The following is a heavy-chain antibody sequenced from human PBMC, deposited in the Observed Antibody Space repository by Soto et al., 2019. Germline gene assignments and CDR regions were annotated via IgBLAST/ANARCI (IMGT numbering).Heavy chain of an antibody. CDR2: IIPIFGTA. J-gene: IGHJ6*02. CDR3: ATGSDYGDYYYGMDV. CDR1: GGTFSIYA. V-gene: IGHV1-69*13. Sequence: SVKVSCKASGGTFSIYAISWVRQAPGQGLEWMGGIIPIFGTANYAQKFQGRVTITADESTSTAYMELSSLRSEDTAVYYCATGSDYGDYYYGMDVWGQGTTVIVSS. D-gene: IGHD4-17*01.